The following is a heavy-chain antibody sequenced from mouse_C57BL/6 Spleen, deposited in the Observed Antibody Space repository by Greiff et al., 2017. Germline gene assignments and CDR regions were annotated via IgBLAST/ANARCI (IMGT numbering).Heavy chain of an antibody. CDR1: GYTFTDYY. J-gene: IGHJ1*03. CDR3: ARGGGYYYGSSYWYFDV. Sequence: QVQLQQSGAELVRPGASVKLSCKASGYTFTDYYINWVKQRPGQGLEWIARIYPGSGNTYYNEKFKGKATLTAEKSSSTAYMQLSSLTSEDSAVYFCARGGGYYYGSSYWYFDVWGTGTTVTVSS. D-gene: IGHD1-1*01. V-gene: IGHV1-76*01. CDR2: IYPGSGNT.